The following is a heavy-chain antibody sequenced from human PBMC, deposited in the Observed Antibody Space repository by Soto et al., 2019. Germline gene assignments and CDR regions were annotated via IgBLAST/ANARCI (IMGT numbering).Heavy chain of an antibody. Sequence: GGSLRLSCAASGFTFDDYTMHWVRQAPGKGLEWVSLISWDGGSTYYADSVKGRFTISRDNSKNSLYLQMNSLRTEDTALYYCAKGVEMATDYGMEVWGQGTTVTVSS. J-gene: IGHJ6*02. CDR3: AKGVEMATDYGMEV. V-gene: IGHV3-43*01. CDR2: ISWDGGST. CDR1: GFTFDDYT. D-gene: IGHD5-12*01.